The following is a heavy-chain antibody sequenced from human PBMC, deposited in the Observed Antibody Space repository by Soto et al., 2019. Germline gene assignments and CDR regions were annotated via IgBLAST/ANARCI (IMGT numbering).Heavy chain of an antibody. V-gene: IGHV3-64D*08. CDR2: ISSNGGST. D-gene: IGHD3-22*01. Sequence: GGSLRLSCSASGFTFSSYAMHWVRQAPGKGLEYVSAISSNGGSTYYADSVKGRFTISRDNSRNTLYLQMSSLRAEDTAVYYCVKNYYDSSGYYGDWFDPWGQGTLVTVSS. CDR1: GFTFSSYA. J-gene: IGHJ5*02. CDR3: VKNYYDSSGYYGDWFDP.